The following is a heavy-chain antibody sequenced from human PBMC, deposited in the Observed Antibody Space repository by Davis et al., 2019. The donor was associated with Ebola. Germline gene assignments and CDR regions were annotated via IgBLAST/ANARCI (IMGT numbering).Heavy chain of an antibody. V-gene: IGHV4-59*08. CDR2: IYYSGST. Sequence: MPSETLSLTCTVSGGSISSYYWSWIRQPPGKGLEWIGYIYYSGSTNYNPSLKSRVTISVDTSNNQFSLKLSSVTAADTAVYYCARQEGIAAAVPYFDYWGQGTLVTVSS. J-gene: IGHJ4*02. CDR1: GGSISSYY. CDR3: ARQEGIAAAVPYFDY. D-gene: IGHD6-13*01.